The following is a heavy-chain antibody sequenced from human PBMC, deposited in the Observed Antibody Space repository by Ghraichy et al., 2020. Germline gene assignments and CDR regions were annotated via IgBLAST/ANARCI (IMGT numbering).Heavy chain of an antibody. Sequence: ASVKVSCKASGYTFTGYYMHWVRQAPGQGLEWMGRINPNSGVTNYAQKFQGRVTMTRDTSISTAYMELSRLRSDDTAVYYCARVGAAPAPFDYWGQGTLVTVSS. V-gene: IGHV1-2*06. D-gene: IGHD2-2*01. CDR3: ARVGAAPAPFDY. CDR2: INPNSGVT. CDR1: GYTFTGYY. J-gene: IGHJ4*02.